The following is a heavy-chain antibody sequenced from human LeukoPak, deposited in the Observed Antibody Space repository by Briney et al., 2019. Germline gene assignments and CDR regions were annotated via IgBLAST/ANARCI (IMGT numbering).Heavy chain of an antibody. D-gene: IGHD3-3*01. CDR1: GFTFRSYA. Sequence: GGSLRLSCAASGFTFRSYAMSWVRQAPGKGLEWVSVISAGGDTISYADSVRGRFTISRDNSKNTVHLQMNSLRAEDTAVYYCGKRIFGVVTWFDPWGQGTLVTVSS. CDR3: GKRIFGVVTWFDP. J-gene: IGHJ5*02. CDR2: ISAGGDTI. V-gene: IGHV3-23*01.